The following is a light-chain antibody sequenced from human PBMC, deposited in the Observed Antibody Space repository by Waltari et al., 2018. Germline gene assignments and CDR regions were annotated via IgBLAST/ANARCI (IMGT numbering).Light chain of an antibody. CDR3: GGLNTLPELRP. Sequence: DIPLTPPPSFLSASIGDRVTITCRASQGISSYLACYQQNPGKPPQLLIYAASTCQSGVPSRFSGSGAGTEYTLAISNLQPEDIATYYCGGLNTLPELRPFGAGTKVE. CDR2: AAS. J-gene: IGKJ4*02. CDR1: QGISSY. V-gene: IGKV1-9*01.